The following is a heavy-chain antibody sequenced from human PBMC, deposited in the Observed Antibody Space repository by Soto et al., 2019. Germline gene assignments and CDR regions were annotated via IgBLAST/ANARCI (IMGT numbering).Heavy chain of an antibody. CDR3: ARAGCYYDSSGYYYFDY. D-gene: IGHD3-22*01. V-gene: IGHV3-30-3*01. Sequence: GGSLRLSCAASGFTFSSYAMHWVRQAPGKGLEWVAVISYDGSNKYYADSVKGRFTISRDNSKNTLYLQMNSLRAEDTAVYYCARAGCYYDSSGYYYFDYWGQGTLVTVS. CDR1: GFTFSSYA. CDR2: ISYDGSNK. J-gene: IGHJ4*02.